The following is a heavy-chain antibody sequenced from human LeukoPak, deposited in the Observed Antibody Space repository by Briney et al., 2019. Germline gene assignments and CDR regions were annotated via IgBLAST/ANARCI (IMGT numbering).Heavy chain of an antibody. CDR1: GYTFTIYG. Sequence: GASVKVSCKASGYTFTIYGRSWVRQAPGQGLEWMGWMSAYNGNTDYAQKLQGRVTMTTDTSTSTAYMELRSLRSDDTAVYYCARSGIPYFDYWGRGTLVTVSS. J-gene: IGHJ4*02. CDR2: MSAYNGNT. CDR3: ARSGIPYFDY. V-gene: IGHV1-18*01.